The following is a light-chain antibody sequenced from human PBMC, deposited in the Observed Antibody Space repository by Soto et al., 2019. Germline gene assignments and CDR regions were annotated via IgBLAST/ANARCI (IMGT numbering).Light chain of an antibody. CDR2: DVS. J-gene: IGKJ4*01. V-gene: IGKV3-20*01. Sequence: EIVLTQSPGTLSLSPGEGATLSCRASQSVPKNYFGWYKQKTGQAPRLLIYDVSNRATDVPDRVSGSGSETAFTLTISGLEPEDVAVYYCQQYATAPLTFGGGTQLEIK. CDR3: QQYATAPLT. CDR1: QSVPKNY.